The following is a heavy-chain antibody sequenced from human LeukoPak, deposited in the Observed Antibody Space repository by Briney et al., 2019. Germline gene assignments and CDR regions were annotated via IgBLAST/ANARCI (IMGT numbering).Heavy chain of an antibody. CDR3: ARETSDIVVVPAAPDWYAFDI. J-gene: IGHJ3*02. D-gene: IGHD2-2*01. V-gene: IGHV1-46*01. Sequence: ASVKVSCKASGYTFTSYYMHWVRQAPGHGLGWMGIINPSGGSTSYAQKFQGRVTMTRDTSTSTVYMELSSLRSEDTAVYYCARETSDIVVVPAAPDWYAFDIWGQGTMVTVSS. CDR2: INPSGGST. CDR1: GYTFTSYY.